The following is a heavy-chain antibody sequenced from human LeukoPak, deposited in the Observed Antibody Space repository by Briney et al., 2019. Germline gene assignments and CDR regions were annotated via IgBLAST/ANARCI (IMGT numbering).Heavy chain of an antibody. D-gene: IGHD3-16*01. CDR1: GFAFNYAW. CDR2: IKSKSDGGTI. J-gene: IGHJ4*02. Sequence: NPGGSLRLSCAASGFAFNYAWVSWVRQAPGKGLEWLGRIKSKSDGGTIDYAAPVKGRFSISRDDSKNTVFLQMDTLQIEDTAVYYCTRENWGRGDYWGQGTLITVSS. CDR3: TRENWGRGDY. V-gene: IGHV3-15*01.